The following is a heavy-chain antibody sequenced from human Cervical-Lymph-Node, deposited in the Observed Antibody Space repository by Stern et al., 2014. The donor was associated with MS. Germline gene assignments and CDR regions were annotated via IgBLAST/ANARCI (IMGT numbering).Heavy chain of an antibody. J-gene: IGHJ4*02. CDR2: TNPNSGYS. V-gene: IGHV1-2*06. Sequence: QVQLVQSGAEVKKPGASVKVFCKAAGYSFTGNYIHWLGQAPGQGLECMGRTNPNSGYSNYALKFQGRVTMTRDTSISTAYMNLNRLGIDDTAVYYCARERGRAGPAMADYWGQGTLVTVSS. CDR3: ARERGRAGPAMADY. CDR1: GYSFTGNY. D-gene: IGHD5-18*01.